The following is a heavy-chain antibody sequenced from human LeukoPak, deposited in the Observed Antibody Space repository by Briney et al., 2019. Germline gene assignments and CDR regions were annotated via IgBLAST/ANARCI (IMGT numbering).Heavy chain of an antibody. CDR1: GFTFDDYA. D-gene: IGHD6-13*01. V-gene: IGHV3-9*03. J-gene: IGHJ3*02. CDR3: AKDIAAAGQDAFDI. Sequence: GRSLRLSCAASGFTFDDYAMHWVRQAPGKGLEWVSGISWNSGSIGYADSVKGRFTISRDNAKNSLYLQMNSLRAEDMALYYCAKDIAAAGQDAFDIWGQGTMVTVSS. CDR2: ISWNSGSI.